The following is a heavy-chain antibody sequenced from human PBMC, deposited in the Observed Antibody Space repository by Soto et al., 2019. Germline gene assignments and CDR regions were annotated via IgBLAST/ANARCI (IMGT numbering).Heavy chain of an antibody. CDR3: ARGGAIQLWSNWFDP. CDR1: GFTFSSYA. J-gene: IGHJ5*02. V-gene: IGHV3-30-3*01. Sequence: HPGGSLRLSCAASGFTFSSYAMHWVRQAPGKGLEWVAVISYDGSNKYYADSVKGRFTISRDNSKNTLYLQMNSLRAEDTAVYYCARGGAIQLWSNWFDPWGQGTLVTVSS. CDR2: ISYDGSNK. D-gene: IGHD5-18*01.